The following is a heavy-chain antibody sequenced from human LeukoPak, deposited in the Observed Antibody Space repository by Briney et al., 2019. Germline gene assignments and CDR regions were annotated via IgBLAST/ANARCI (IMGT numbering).Heavy chain of an antibody. V-gene: IGHV4-59*01. CDR2: IYYSGST. Sequence: SETLSPTCTVSGGSISSYYWSWIRQPPGKGLEWIGYIYYSGSTNYNPSLKSRVTISVDTSKNQFSLKLSSVTAADTAVYYCARARYDSSGSPLDYWGQGTLVTVSS. CDR3: ARARYDSSGSPLDY. J-gene: IGHJ4*02. CDR1: GGSISSYY. D-gene: IGHD3-22*01.